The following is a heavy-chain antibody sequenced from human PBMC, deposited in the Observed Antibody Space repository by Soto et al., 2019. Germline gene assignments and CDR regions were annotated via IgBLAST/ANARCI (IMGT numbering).Heavy chain of an antibody. D-gene: IGHD4-17*01. CDR1: GFTFSSYW. Sequence: GGSLRLSCAASGFTFSSYWMSWVRQAPGQGLEWVANIKQDGSEKYYVDSVKGRFTISRDNAKTSLYLQMNSLRAEDTAVYYCALDPATTYYGDYDPFDYWGQGTLVTVYS. V-gene: IGHV3-7*01. CDR2: IKQDGSEK. J-gene: IGHJ4*02. CDR3: ALDPATTYYGDYDPFDY.